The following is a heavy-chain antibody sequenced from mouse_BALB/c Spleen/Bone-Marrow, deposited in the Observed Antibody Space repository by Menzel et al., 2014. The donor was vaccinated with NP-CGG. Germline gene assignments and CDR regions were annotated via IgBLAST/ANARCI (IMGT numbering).Heavy chain of an antibody. J-gene: IGHJ2*01. Sequence: QVQLQQSGPELVKPGASVKISCKASGYAFSSSWMNWVKQRPGQGLEWIGRIYPGDGDTNYNGKFKGKATLTADKSSSTAYMQLSSLTSADSAVYFCARDYYGSSYDYWGQGTTLTVSS. CDR1: GYAFSSSW. CDR2: IYPGDGDT. CDR3: ARDYYGSSYDY. V-gene: IGHV1-82*01. D-gene: IGHD1-1*01.